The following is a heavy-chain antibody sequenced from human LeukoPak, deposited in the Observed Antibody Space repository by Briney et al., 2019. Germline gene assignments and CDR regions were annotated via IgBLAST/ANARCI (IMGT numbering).Heavy chain of an antibody. V-gene: IGHV4-34*01. J-gene: IGHJ4*02. D-gene: IGHD3-3*01. Sequence: SETLSLTCAVYGGSFSGYYWSWIRQPPGKGLEWIGEINHSGSTNYNPSLKSRVTISVDTSKNQFSLKLSSVTAADTAVYYCARYDFWSGHCLDYWGQGTLVTVSS. CDR3: ARYDFWSGHCLDY. CDR2: INHSGST. CDR1: GGSFSGYY.